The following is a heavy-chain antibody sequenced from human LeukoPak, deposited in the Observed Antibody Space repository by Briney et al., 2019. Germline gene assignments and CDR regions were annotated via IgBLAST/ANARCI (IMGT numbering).Heavy chain of an antibody. CDR3: AMRFSGGV. J-gene: IGHJ6*04. CDR2: PSGSGGIT. D-gene: IGHD3-3*01. V-gene: IGHV3-23*01. CDR1: RFTFISFA. Sequence: GGSLRLSCAASRFTFISFAMRRVRQATGQGLERVSDPSGSGGITYYAESVRVRFTVSRDNSKNALYLQMNSLRAEDTAVYYCAMRFSGGVWGKGTTVTVSS.